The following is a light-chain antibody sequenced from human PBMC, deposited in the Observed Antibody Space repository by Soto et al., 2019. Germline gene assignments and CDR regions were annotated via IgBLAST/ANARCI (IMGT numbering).Light chain of an antibody. Sequence: IVMKQSPATLSVSPGERPTLSCRASQSVSSNLAWYQHKPGQAPRLLVYGASTRASGIPDRFSGSGSGTEFTLSISSLEAEDVAFYWCQQYFDVPFTFGGGPNVDI. CDR3: QQYFDVPFT. CDR2: GAS. V-gene: IGKV3-15*01. CDR1: QSVSSN. J-gene: IGKJ4*01.